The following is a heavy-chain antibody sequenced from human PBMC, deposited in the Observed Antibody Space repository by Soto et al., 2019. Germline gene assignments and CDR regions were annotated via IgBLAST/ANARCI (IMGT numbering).Heavy chain of an antibody. Sequence: SETLSLTCTVSGGSISSSNYYWGRIRQPPGKGLEWIGSIYYSGITSYNSSLKSRVTISVDTSKNQFSLRLSSVTAADTAVYYCASPTLGAFDIWGQGTMVPVSS. V-gene: IGHV4-39*01. D-gene: IGHD3-16*01. CDR2: IYYSGIT. CDR1: GGSISSSNYY. CDR3: ASPTLGAFDI. J-gene: IGHJ3*02.